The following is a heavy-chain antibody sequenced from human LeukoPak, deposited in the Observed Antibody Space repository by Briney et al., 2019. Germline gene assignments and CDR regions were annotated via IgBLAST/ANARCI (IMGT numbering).Heavy chain of an antibody. CDR1: GHSISTGYY. Sequence: KPSETLSLTCAVSGHSISTGYYWGWIRQPPGKGLEWIGSMSHNRGTYYNPSLKSRVTISMYTSKNQISLRLTSVTAADTSVYYCASYYASGVSAYNYYGMDVWGKGTTVTVSS. J-gene: IGHJ6*04. D-gene: IGHD3-10*01. CDR2: MSHNRGT. V-gene: IGHV4-38-2*01. CDR3: ASYYASGVSAYNYYGMDV.